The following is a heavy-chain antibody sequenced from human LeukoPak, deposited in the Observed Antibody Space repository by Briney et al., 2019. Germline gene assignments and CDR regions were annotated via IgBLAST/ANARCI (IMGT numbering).Heavy chain of an antibody. J-gene: IGHJ4*02. Sequence: SETLSLTCAVSGYSISSGYYWGWIRQPPGKGLEWIGSSYYSGTTYYNPSLKSRVTISVDTSKNQFSLKLSSVTAADTAVYYCARDSHYYYDTSGYRENDYWGQGTLVTVSS. CDR2: SYYSGTT. CDR1: GYSISSGYY. CDR3: ARDSHYYYDTSGYRENDY. D-gene: IGHD3-22*01. V-gene: IGHV4-38-2*02.